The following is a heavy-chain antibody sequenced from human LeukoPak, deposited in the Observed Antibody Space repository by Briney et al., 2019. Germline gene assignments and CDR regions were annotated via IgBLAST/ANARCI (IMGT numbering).Heavy chain of an antibody. CDR3: AKHSSGWLYFDY. J-gene: IGHJ4*02. V-gene: IGHV3-23*01. Sequence: PGGSLRLSCAASGFTFSSYAMSWVRQAPGKGLEWVSAISGSGCSTYYADSVKGRFTISRDNSKNTLYLQMNSLRAEDTAVYYCAKHSSGWLYFDYWGQGTLVTVSS. CDR1: GFTFSSYA. D-gene: IGHD6-19*01. CDR2: ISGSGCST.